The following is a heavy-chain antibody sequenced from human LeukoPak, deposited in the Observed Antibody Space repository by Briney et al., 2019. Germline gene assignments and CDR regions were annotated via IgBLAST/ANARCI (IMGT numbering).Heavy chain of an antibody. D-gene: IGHD3-22*01. CDR3: ARGDHYDSSGYYYVLAY. Sequence: GGSLRLSCVASEFIFSTYWMIWVRQAPGKGLEWVAVISYDGSNKYYADSVKGRFTISRDNSKNTLYLQMNSLRAEDTAVYYCARGDHYDSSGYYYVLAYWGQGTLVTVSS. J-gene: IGHJ4*02. V-gene: IGHV3-30*03. CDR1: EFIFSTYW. CDR2: ISYDGSNK.